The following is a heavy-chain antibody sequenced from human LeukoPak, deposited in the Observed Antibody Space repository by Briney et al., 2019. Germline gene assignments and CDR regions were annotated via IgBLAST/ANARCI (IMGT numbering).Heavy chain of an antibody. CDR3: ATPPFSVGLDS. CDR1: GITFRNYW. D-gene: IGHD2/OR15-2a*01. CDR2: IKQDGSEK. V-gene: IGHV3-7*01. Sequence: GGSLRLSCAASGITFRNYWMSWVRQAPGKGLEWVANIKQDGSEKYYMDSVKGRFTISRDNAKNSLYLQMNSPRAEDTAVYYCATPPFSVGLDSWGQGTPVTVPS. J-gene: IGHJ4*02.